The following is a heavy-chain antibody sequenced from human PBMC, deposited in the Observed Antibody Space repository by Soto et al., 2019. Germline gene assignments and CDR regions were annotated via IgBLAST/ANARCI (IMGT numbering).Heavy chain of an antibody. Sequence: QVQLVESGGGVVQPGRSLRLSCAASGFTFNKYGIHWVRQAPGKGLEWVAVIWHDGSNYDYADSVKGRFTVSRDNSNNTMNLQMSSLRAEDTAVYHCARDTEKDEAIDYWGQGTLGTVSS. J-gene: IGHJ4*02. CDR1: GFTFNKYG. CDR3: ARDTEKDEAIDY. CDR2: IWHDGSNY. V-gene: IGHV3-33*01.